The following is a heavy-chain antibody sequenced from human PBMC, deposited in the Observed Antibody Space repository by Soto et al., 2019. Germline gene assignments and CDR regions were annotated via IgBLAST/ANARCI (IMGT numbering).Heavy chain of an antibody. CDR2: IIPIFGTA. J-gene: IGHJ6*02. V-gene: IGHV1-69*13. Sequence: SVKVSCKASGGTFSSYAISWVRQAPGQGLEWMGGIIPIFGTADYAQKFQGRVTITADESTSTAYMELSSLRSEDTAVYYCARDCSGGSCPTPYYYYGMDVWGQGTTVTVSS. D-gene: IGHD2-15*01. CDR1: GGTFSSYA. CDR3: ARDCSGGSCPTPYYYYGMDV.